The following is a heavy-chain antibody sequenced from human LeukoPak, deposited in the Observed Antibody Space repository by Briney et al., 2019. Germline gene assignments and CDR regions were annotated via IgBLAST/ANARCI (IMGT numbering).Heavy chain of an antibody. CDR2: INPNSGGT. CDR1: GYTFTGYY. V-gene: IGHV1-2*02. Sequence: GASVKVSCKASGYTFTGYYIHWVRQAPGQGLEWMGWINPNSGGTNYAQKFQGRVTMTRDTSISTAYMELSRLRSDDTAVYYCATGPSRRYDILTGYYKGNPGVFDYWGQGTLVTVSS. J-gene: IGHJ4*02. D-gene: IGHD3-9*01. CDR3: ATGPSRRYDILTGYYKGNPGVFDY.